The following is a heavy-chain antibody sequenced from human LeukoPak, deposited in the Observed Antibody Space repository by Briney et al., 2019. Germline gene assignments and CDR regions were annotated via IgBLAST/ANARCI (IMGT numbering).Heavy chain of an antibody. CDR3: ARENDPGPHDAFDI. CDR2: IIPILGIA. V-gene: IGHV1-69*04. Sequence: GASVKVSCKASGGTFSSYAISWVRQAPGQGLEWMGRIIPILGIANYAQKFQGRVTITADKSTSTAYMELSSLRSEDTAVYYCARENDPGPHDAFDIWGQGTMVTVSS. CDR1: GGTFSSYA. J-gene: IGHJ3*02.